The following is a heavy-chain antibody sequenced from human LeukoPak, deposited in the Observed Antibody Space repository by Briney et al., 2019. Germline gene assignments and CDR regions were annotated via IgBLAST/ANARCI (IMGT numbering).Heavy chain of an antibody. D-gene: IGHD5-24*01. CDR1: GYSFTSYW. J-gene: IGHJ4*02. Sequence: GESLKISCKDSGYSFTSYWIAWVRQMPGKGLEWMGMIYPGDSNPRYGPSFQGQVTISADKSISTAYLQWSSLKASDTAIYYCARHDKWPQYFFDSWGQGTLVTVSS. V-gene: IGHV5-51*01. CDR2: IYPGDSNP. CDR3: ARHDKWPQYFFDS.